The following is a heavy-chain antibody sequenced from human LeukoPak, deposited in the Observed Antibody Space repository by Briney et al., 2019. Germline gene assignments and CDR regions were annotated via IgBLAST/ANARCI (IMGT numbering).Heavy chain of an antibody. V-gene: IGHV3-9*01. D-gene: IGHD1-26*01. CDR2: ISWNSGSI. CDR1: GFTFDDYA. Sequence: PGGSLRLSCAASGFTFDDYAMHWVRQAPGKGLEWVSGISWNSGSIGYADSVKGRFTISRDNAKNSLYLQMNSLRAEDTALYYCAKAEWELLGRGFDYWGQGTLVTVSS. J-gene: IGHJ4*02. CDR3: AKAEWELLGRGFDY.